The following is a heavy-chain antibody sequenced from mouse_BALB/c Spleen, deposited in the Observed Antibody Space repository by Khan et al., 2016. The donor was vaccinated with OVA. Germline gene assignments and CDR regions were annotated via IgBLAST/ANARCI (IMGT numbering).Heavy chain of an antibody. CDR2: ISTGGHYT. CDR3: ARSLVDYHAMDY. CDR1: GFTFSSYA. V-gene: IGHV5-9-3*01. J-gene: IGHJ4*01. D-gene: IGHD2-2*01. Sequence: LVESGGGLVKPGGSLKLSCSASGFTFSSYAMSWVRQTPEKRLECVATISTGGHYTFYPDSVKGRFTISRDNAKNTLYLQMSSLRSEDTAMYYCARSLVDYHAMDYWGQGTSVTVSS.